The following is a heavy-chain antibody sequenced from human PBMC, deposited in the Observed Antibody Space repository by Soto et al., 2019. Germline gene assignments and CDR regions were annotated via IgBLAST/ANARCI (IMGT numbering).Heavy chain of an antibody. CDR3: AGHEYSSSSGVRWFDP. Sequence: ASVKVSCKASGYTFTSYGISWVRQAPGQGLEWMGWISAYNGNTNYAQKLQGRVTMTTDTSTSTAYMELRSLRSDDTAVYYCAGHEYSSSSGVRWFDPWGQGTLVTVSS. D-gene: IGHD6-6*01. CDR1: GYTFTSYG. V-gene: IGHV1-18*01. J-gene: IGHJ5*02. CDR2: ISAYNGNT.